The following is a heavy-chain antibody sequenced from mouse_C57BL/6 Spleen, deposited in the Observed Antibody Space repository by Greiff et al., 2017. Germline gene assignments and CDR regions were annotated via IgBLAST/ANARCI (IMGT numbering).Heavy chain of an antibody. V-gene: IGHV1-82*01. D-gene: IGHD2-5*01. CDR1: GYAFSSSW. CDR2: IYPGDGDT. CDR3: ARSDSNYYAMDY. J-gene: IGHJ4*01. Sequence: QVQLQQSGPELVKPGASVKISCKASGYAFSSSWMNWVKQRPGKGLEWIGRIYPGDGDTNYNGKFKGKATLTADKSSSTAYMQLSSLTSEDSAVYFCARSDSNYYAMDYWGQGTSVTVSS.